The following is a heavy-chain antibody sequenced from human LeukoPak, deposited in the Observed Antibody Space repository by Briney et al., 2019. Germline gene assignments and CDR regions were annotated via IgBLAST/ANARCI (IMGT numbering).Heavy chain of an antibody. CDR2: INHSGST. V-gene: IGHV4-34*01. CDR3: ATLGEYYDSSGYYYN. D-gene: IGHD3-22*01. J-gene: IGHJ4*02. Sequence: PSETLSLTCTVSGGSVSSGYYWSWIRQPPGKGLEWIGEINHSGSTYYNPSLKSRVTISVDSSKNQFSLKLTSVTAADTAVYYCATLGEYYDSSGYYYNWGQGTLVTVSS. CDR1: GGSVSSGYY.